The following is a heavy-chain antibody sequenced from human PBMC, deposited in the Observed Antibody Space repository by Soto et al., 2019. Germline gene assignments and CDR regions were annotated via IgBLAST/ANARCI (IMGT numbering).Heavy chain of an antibody. D-gene: IGHD4-17*01. Sequence: SETLSLTCTVSGGSISSSSYYWGWIRQPPGKGLEWIGSIYYSGSTYYNPSLKSRVTISVDTSKNQFSLKLSSVTAADTAVYYCARDGGYGDYVLGNHYYYYYGMDVWGQGTTVTVSS. V-gene: IGHV4-39*07. CDR2: IYYSGST. J-gene: IGHJ6*02. CDR1: GGSISSSSYY. CDR3: ARDGGYGDYVLGNHYYYYYGMDV.